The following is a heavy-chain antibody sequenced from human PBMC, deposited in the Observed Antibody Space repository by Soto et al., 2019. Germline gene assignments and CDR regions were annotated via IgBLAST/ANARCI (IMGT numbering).Heavy chain of an antibody. J-gene: IGHJ6*04. D-gene: IGHD2-2*01. CDR3: ARGVENIVVVLDVFGYYGMDF. V-gene: IGHV1-3*01. CDR2: INAGNGNT. CDR1: GYRFTSYA. Sequence: ASVKVSCKASGYRFTSYARYWVRQAPGQRLEWMGWINAGNGNTKYSQKLQGRVTFTGDTSASTAHMELSSLRSEDTAVYFCARGVENIVVVLDVFGYYGMDFWGEGTPFPVSP.